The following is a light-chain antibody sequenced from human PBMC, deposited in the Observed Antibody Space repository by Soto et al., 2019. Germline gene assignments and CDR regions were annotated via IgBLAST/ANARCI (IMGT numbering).Light chain of an antibody. J-gene: IGKJ4*01. Sequence: EIVLTQSPGTLSLSPGERATFSCRASQSVSSNYLAWYQQKPGQAPRLLIYGASNRATGIPDRFSGSGSGTDFTLTISSVQPDDFATYYCQQYKSYPLTFGGGTKVDIK. CDR3: QQYKSYPLT. CDR1: QSVSSNY. V-gene: IGKV3-20*01. CDR2: GAS.